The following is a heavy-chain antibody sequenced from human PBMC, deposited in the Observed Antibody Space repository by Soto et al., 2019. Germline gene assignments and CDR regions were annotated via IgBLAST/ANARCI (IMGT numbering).Heavy chain of an antibody. CDR3: AKVGPVWWLRSYYFDY. CDR1: GFTFSSYA. V-gene: IGHV3-23*01. J-gene: IGHJ4*02. CDR2: ISGSGGST. Sequence: GGSLRLSCAASGFTFSSYAMSWVRQAPGKGLEWVSAISGSGGSTYYADSVKGRFTISRDNSKNTLYLQMNSLRAEDTAVYYCAKVGPVWWLRSYYFDYWGQGTLVTVSS. D-gene: IGHD5-12*01.